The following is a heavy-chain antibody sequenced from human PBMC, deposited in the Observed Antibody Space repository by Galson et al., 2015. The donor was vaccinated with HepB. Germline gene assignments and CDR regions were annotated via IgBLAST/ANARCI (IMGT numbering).Heavy chain of an antibody. CDR3: AKGPRWSSGWYL. CDR1: GFTFSSYW. J-gene: IGHJ4*02. D-gene: IGHD6-19*01. CDR2: IKQDGSEK. Sequence: SLRLSCAASGFTFSSYWMSWVRQAPGKGLEWVANIKQDGSEKYYVDSVKGRFTISRDNSKNTLYLQMNSLRAEDTAVYYCAKGPRWSSGWYLWGQGTLVTVSS. V-gene: IGHV3-7*03.